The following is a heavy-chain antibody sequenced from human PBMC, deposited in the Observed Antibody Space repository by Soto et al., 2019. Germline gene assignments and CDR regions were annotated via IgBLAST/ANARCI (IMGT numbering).Heavy chain of an antibody. D-gene: IGHD3-22*01. CDR2: IIPIFGTA. J-gene: IGHJ2*01. CDR3: ARDWEYDSSGYYPLYWYFDL. Sequence: QVQLVQSGAEVKKPGSSVKVSCKASGGTFSSYAISWVRQAPGQGLEWMGGIIPIFGTANYAQKFQGRVTITADESTSTAYMELSSLRSEDTAVYYCARDWEYDSSGYYPLYWYFDLWGRGTLVTVSS. V-gene: IGHV1-69*01. CDR1: GGTFSSYA.